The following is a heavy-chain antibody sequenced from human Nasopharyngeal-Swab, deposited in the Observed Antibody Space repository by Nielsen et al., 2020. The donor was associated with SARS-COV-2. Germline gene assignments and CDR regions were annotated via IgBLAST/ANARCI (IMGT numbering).Heavy chain of an antibody. CDR2: ISSSISYL. V-gene: IGHV3-21*01. D-gene: IGHD5-12*01. J-gene: IGHJ4*02. CDR3: ARDYIPVATIWKYFAY. CDR1: GFTFSTYS. Sequence: SLKISCAASGFTFSTYSMNWVRQAPGKGLEWVSSISSSISYLSYADSVKGRFTISRDKAKNSLYLQMNSLRAEDTAVYYCARDYIPVATIWKYFAYWGQGTLVTVSS.